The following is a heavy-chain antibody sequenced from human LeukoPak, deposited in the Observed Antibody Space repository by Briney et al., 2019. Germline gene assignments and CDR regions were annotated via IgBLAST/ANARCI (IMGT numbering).Heavy chain of an antibody. J-gene: IGHJ6*02. V-gene: IGHV3-53*05. D-gene: IGHD2-2*01. CDR2: IYSGGST. Sequence: GGSLRLSCAASGFTVSSNYMSWVRQAPGKGLEWVSVIYSGGSTYYADSVKGRFTISRDNSKNTLYLQMNSLRAEDTAVYYCAKDLRYCSSTSCYWDYYYYGMDVWGQGTTVTVSS. CDR1: GFTVSSNY. CDR3: AKDLRYCSSTSCYWDYYYYGMDV.